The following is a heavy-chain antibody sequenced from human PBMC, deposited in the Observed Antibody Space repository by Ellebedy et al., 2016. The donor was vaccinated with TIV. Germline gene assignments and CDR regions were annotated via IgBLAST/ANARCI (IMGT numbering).Heavy chain of an antibody. Sequence: GESLKISCAASGFTFSIYAMSWVRQAPGKGLEWVSLISRSGDSTYYADSVKGRFTISRDNSKNTLYLQMNSLRAEDTAVYYCARDRETWFEDPTGLDCWGQGTLVTVSS. V-gene: IGHV3-23*01. J-gene: IGHJ4*02. D-gene: IGHD3-10*01. CDR2: ISRSGDST. CDR1: GFTFSIYA. CDR3: ARDRETWFEDPTGLDC.